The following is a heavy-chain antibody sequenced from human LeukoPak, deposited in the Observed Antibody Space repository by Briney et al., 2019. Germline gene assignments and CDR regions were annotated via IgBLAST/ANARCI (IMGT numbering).Heavy chain of an antibody. J-gene: IGHJ4*02. D-gene: IGHD5-12*01. Sequence: PGGSLRLSCAASGFTFSSYWMSWVRQAPGKGLEWVSGIRGNADTTYYADSVKGRFSIFRDNSKNMLYLQMNSLRVEDTAVYYCARGPSGYHNTGGQGTLVTVSS. CDR1: GFTFSSYW. V-gene: IGHV3-23*01. CDR3: ARGPSGYHNT. CDR2: IRGNADTT.